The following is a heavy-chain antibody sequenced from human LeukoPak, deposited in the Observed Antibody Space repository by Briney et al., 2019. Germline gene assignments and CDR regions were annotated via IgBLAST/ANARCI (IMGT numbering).Heavy chain of an antibody. CDR2: ISGSGGST. J-gene: IGHJ4*02. V-gene: IGHV3-23*01. Sequence: GGSLRLSCAASGFTFSSYATSWVRQAPGKGLEWVSAISGSGGSTYYADSVKGRFTISRDNSKNTLYLQMNSLRAEDTAVYYCAKADYSFGEFDYWGQGTLVTVSS. CDR1: GFTFSSYA. CDR3: AKADYSFGEFDY. D-gene: IGHD3-10*01.